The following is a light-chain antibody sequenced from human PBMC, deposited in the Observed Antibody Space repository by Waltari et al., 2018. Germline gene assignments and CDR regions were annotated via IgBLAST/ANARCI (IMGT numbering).Light chain of an antibody. CDR1: QNINRW. J-gene: IGKJ1*01. V-gene: IGKV1-5*03. CDR2: KTS. Sequence: DIQMTQSPSTLSASVGERVTITCRASQNINRWLAWYQQKPGKAPNLHIYKTSSLESGVPSRFSGSGSGTEFTLTIDTLQPDDFATYHCQQYKSYPWTFGQGTKVEI. CDR3: QQYKSYPWT.